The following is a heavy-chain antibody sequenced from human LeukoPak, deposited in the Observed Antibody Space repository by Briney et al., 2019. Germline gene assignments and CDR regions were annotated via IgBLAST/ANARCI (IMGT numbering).Heavy chain of an antibody. CDR3: ARRVRVGATTLIRGRHLDY. V-gene: IGHV4-34*01. D-gene: IGHD1-26*01. Sequence: SETLSLTCAVYGGSFSGYYWSWIRQPPGKGLEWIGEINHSGSTNYNPSPKSRVTISVDTSKNQFSLKLSSVTAADTAVYYCARRVRVGATTLIRGRHLDYWGQGTLVTVSS. J-gene: IGHJ4*02. CDR2: INHSGST. CDR1: GGSFSGYY.